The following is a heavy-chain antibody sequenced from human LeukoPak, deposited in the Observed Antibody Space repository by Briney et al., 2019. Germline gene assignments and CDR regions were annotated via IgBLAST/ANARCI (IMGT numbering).Heavy chain of an antibody. Sequence: SETLSLTCTVSGVSISSSSYYWGWIRQPPGKGLEWIGSIYYSGSTYYNPSLKSRVTISVDTSKNQFSLKLSSVTAADTAVYYCARHRDYYDSSGYDYWGQGTLVTVSS. CDR2: IYYSGST. J-gene: IGHJ4*02. CDR1: GVSISSSSYY. D-gene: IGHD3-22*01. V-gene: IGHV4-39*01. CDR3: ARHRDYYDSSGYDY.